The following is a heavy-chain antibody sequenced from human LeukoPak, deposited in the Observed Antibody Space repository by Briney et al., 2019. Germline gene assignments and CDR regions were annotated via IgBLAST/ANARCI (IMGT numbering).Heavy chain of an antibody. D-gene: IGHD2-2*01. Sequence: PGGSLRLSCAASGFTFSSYAMHWVRQAPGKGLEWVAVISYDGSNKYYADSVKGRFAISRDNSKNTLYPQMNSLRAEDTAVYYCARDLPPVPAAISNYYYYYGMDVWGQGTTVTVSS. CDR2: ISYDGSNK. V-gene: IGHV3-30*09. CDR3: ARDLPPVPAAISNYYYYYGMDV. CDR1: GFTFSSYA. J-gene: IGHJ6*02.